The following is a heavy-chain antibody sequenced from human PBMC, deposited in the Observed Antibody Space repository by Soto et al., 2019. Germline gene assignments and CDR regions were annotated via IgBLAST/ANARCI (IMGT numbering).Heavy chain of an antibody. CDR3: TRDGAGRMTTNPYYYYGMDV. V-gene: IGHV4-59*01. CDR1: GGSISGYY. J-gene: IGHJ6*02. D-gene: IGHD2-15*01. CDR2: VYYSGGA. Sequence: SETLSLTCTVSGGSISGYYWSWIRQPPGKGLEWIGNVYYSGGAKYNPSVKRRVSISVDTSKNEFSLNLSSVTAADTAVYSCTRDGAGRMTTNPYYYYGMDVSAQGSRSPSP.